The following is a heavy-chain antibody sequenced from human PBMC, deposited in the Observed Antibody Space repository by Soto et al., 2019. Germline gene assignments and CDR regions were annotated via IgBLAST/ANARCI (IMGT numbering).Heavy chain of an antibody. D-gene: IGHD6-19*01. V-gene: IGHV2-5*02. CDR2: IYWDDDK. CDR1: GFSLSSTRMA. J-gene: IGHJ4*02. Sequence: SGPTRVNPTQTLTLTCTFSGFSLSSTRMAVGWIRQPPGKALEWLALIYWDDDKRYSPFLKSRLTITKDTSKNQVVLTMSNMDPVDTARYYCAHIVVAGLGYYFDYWGQGTLVTVSS. CDR3: AHIVVAGLGYYFDY.